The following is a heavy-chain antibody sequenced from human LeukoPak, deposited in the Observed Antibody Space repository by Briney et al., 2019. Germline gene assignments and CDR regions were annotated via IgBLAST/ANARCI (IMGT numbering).Heavy chain of an antibody. Sequence: SETLSLTCTVSGGSISSYYWSWIRQPPGKGLEWIGYIYYSGNTNYNPSLKSRVTISADTSKNQFSLKLTSVTAADTAVYYCAREYYGSGSYVIDYWGQGTLVTVSS. V-gene: IGHV4-59*01. CDR1: GGSISSYY. CDR3: AREYYGSGSYVIDY. CDR2: IYYSGNT. D-gene: IGHD3-10*01. J-gene: IGHJ4*02.